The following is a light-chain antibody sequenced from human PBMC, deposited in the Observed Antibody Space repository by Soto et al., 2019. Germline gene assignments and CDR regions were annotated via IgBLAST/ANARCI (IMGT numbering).Light chain of an antibody. Sequence: DIQMSQSPSSLSASVGDRVTITCRASQSIDTYLNWYQQRRGRAPILLIYSSSNLQSGVPPRFLGSGSGTEFTLTINRLQPEDFATYYCQQSLTTHLTFGGGTRVEI. CDR3: QQSLTTHLT. CDR1: QSIDTY. CDR2: SSS. J-gene: IGKJ4*01. V-gene: IGKV1-39*01.